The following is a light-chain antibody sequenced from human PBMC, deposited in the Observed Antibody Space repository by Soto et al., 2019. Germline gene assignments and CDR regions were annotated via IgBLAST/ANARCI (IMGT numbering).Light chain of an antibody. CDR3: QQSYSTPLLT. Sequence: AILMTQSPSSLSASPRDRVTITCRASQGISSYLAWYQQKPGKAPKLLIYAASNLRTGVPSRFSGSGSGTDFTLTISGLLPEDFATYFCQQSYSTPLLTFGGGTKVDIK. V-gene: IGKV1-8*01. CDR1: QGISSY. J-gene: IGKJ4*01. CDR2: AAS.